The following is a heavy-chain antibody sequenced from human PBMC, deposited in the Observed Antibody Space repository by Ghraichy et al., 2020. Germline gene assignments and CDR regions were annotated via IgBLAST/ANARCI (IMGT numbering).Heavy chain of an antibody. CDR1: GFTFSSYW. J-gene: IGHJ4*02. Sequence: GGSLRLSCAASGFTFSSYWMSWVRQAPGKGLEWVANIKQDGSEKYYVDSVKGRFTISRDNAKNSLYLQMNSLRAEDTAVYYCARDATDYVWGSLGYSDYWGQGTLVTVSS. CDR2: IKQDGSEK. D-gene: IGHD3-16*01. CDR3: ARDATDYVWGSLGYSDY. V-gene: IGHV3-7*03.